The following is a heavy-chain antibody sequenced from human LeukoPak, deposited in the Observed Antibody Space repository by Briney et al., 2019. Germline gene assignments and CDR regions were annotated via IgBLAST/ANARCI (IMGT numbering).Heavy chain of an antibody. CDR3: ARLVVPPGNRGWYYEH. D-gene: IGHD2-2*01. CDR1: EFIFSNYW. Sequence: GGSLRLSCAASEFIFSNYWMSWVRQGPGEGPEWVANINQGGSEKYYVDSVKGRFTISRDNAKNSLELQMNSLRVEDTAIYYCARLVVPPGNRGWYYEHWGQGTLVTVSS. CDR2: INQGGSEK. V-gene: IGHV3-7*03. J-gene: IGHJ4*02.